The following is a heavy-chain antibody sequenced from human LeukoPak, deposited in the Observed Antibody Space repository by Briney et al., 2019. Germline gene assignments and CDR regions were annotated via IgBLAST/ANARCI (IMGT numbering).Heavy chain of an antibody. J-gene: IGHJ2*01. CDR1: GFTFSGYW. CDR3: ARDTGWYFDL. Sequence: GGSLRLSCAASGFTFSGYWMHWVRQVPGKGLVWVSRISGDGSSTTYADSVKGRFTISRDNAKNTVFLQMISLRAEDTAVYYCARDTGWYFDLWGRGTLVTVSS. D-gene: IGHD4-17*01. CDR2: ISGDGSST. V-gene: IGHV3-74*01.